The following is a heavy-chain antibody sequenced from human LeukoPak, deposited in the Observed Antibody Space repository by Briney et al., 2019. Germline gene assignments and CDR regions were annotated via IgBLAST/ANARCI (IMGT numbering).Heavy chain of an antibody. J-gene: IGHJ5*02. V-gene: IGHV1-18*01. CDR3: ARDLLRANIWQQLVRGNWFDP. D-gene: IGHD6-13*01. Sequence: ASVKVSCKASGYTFTSYGISWVRQAPGQGLEWMGWISAYNGNTNYAQKLQGRVTMTTDTSTSTAYMELRSLRSDDTAVYCCARDLLRANIWQQLVRGNWFDPWGQGNLVTVSS. CDR1: GYTFTSYG. CDR2: ISAYNGNT.